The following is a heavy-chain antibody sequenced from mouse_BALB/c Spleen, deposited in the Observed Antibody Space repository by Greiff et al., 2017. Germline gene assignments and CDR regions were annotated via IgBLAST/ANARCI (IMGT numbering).Heavy chain of an antibody. D-gene: IGHD2-2*01. Sequence: VQLQQSGAELVKPGASVKLSCTASGFNIKDTYMHWVKQRPEQGLEWIGRIDPANGNTKYDPKFQGKATITADTSSNTAYLQLSSLTSEDTAVYYCASAGGYDVERFAYWGQGTLVTVSA. J-gene: IGHJ3*01. CDR2: IDPANGNT. CDR1: GFNIKDTY. CDR3: ASAGGYDVERFAY. V-gene: IGHV14-3*02.